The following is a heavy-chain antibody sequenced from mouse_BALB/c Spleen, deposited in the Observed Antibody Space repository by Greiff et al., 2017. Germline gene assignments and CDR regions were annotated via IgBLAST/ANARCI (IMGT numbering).Heavy chain of an antibody. V-gene: IGHV1-7*01. J-gene: IGHJ2*01. CDR2: INPSTGYT. CDR1: GYTFTSYW. CDR3: ARPLPEDYFDY. Sequence: VQLQQSGAELAKPGASVKMSCKASGYTFTSYWMHWVKQRPGQGLEWIGYINPSTGYTEYNQKFKDKATLTADKSSSTAYMQLSSLTSEDSAVYYCARPLPEDYFDYWGQGTTLTVSS.